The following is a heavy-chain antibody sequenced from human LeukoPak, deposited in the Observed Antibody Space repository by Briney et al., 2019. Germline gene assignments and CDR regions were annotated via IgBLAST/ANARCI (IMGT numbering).Heavy chain of an antibody. D-gene: IGHD1-1*01. J-gene: IGHJ5*02. CDR2: IYYSGST. V-gene: IGHV4-59*01. CDR1: GGSISSDY. CDR3: ARDRTGNNWFDP. Sequence: PSETLSLTCTVSGGSISSDYWSWIRQPPGKGLEWIGYIYYSGSTNYNPSLKSRVTISVDTSKNQFSLKLSSVTAADTAVYYCARDRTGNNWFDPWGQGTLVTVSS.